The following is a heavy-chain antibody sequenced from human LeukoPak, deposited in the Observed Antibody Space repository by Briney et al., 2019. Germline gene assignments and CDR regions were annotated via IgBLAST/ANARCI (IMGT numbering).Heavy chain of an antibody. CDR3: ARQLGYCSSTSCYADKVDY. V-gene: IGHV4-39*01. D-gene: IGHD2-2*01. CDR2: IYCSGST. CDR1: GDSISSSSCY. J-gene: IGHJ4*02. Sequence: SETLCLACTVSGDSISSSSCYWGWIRQPRGKGLEWIGSIYCSGSTYYNPSLKSRVTISVDTSKNQFSLKLSSVTAADTAVYYCARQLGYCSSTSCYADKVDYWGQGTLVTVSS.